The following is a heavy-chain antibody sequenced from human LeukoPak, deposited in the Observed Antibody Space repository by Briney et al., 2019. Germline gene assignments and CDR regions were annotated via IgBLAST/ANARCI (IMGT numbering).Heavy chain of an antibody. CDR2: INPSGGST. D-gene: IGHD6-13*01. CDR1: GYTFTSYY. V-gene: IGHV1-46*01. CDR3: ARDRDSAYTPRTAAAGIGWGYFDY. Sequence: ASVKVSCKASGYTFTSYYMHWVRQAPGQGLEWMGIINPSGGSTSYAQKFQGRVTMTRDTSTSTGYMELSSLRSEDTAVYYCARDRDSAYTPRTAAAGIGWGYFDYWGQGTLVTVSS. J-gene: IGHJ4*02.